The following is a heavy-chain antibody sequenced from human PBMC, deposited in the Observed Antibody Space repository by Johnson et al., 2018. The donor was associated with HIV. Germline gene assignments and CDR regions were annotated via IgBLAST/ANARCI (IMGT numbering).Heavy chain of an antibody. D-gene: IGHD6-19*01. V-gene: IGHV3-13*01. J-gene: IGHJ3*02. CDR3: TGGWYNLSAFDI. CDR1: GFTFDDYG. Sequence: VQLVESGGGVVRPGGSLKLSCAASGFTFDDYGMSWVRQAPGKGLEWVSAIGPAGDTYYPGSVKGRFTISRENAKNSLFLQMNSLRAEDTTIYYCTGGWYNLSAFDIWGQGTMVTVSS. CDR2: IGPAGDT.